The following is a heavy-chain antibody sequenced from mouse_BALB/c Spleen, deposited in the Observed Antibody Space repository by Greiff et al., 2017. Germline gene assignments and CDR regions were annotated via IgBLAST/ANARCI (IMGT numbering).Heavy chain of an antibody. CDR3: ARPTARAYFDY. J-gene: IGHJ2*01. D-gene: IGHD3-1*01. CDR1: GFTFSSYA. CDR2: ISSGGSYT. V-gene: IGHV5-9-3*01. Sequence: DVKLVESGGGLVKPGGSLKLSCAASGFTFSSYAMSWVRQTPEKRLEWVATISSGGSYTYYPDSVKGRFTISRDNAKNTLYLQMSSLRSEDTAMYYCARPTARAYFDYWGQGTTLTVSS.